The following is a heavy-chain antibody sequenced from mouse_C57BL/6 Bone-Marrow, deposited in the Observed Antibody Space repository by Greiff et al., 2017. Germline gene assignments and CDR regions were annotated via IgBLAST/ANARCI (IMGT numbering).Heavy chain of an antibody. J-gene: IGHJ2*01. V-gene: IGHV5-2*01. CDR2: INSDGGST. D-gene: IGHD4-1*01. CDR3: ARRGELGRDY. Sequence: EVKLMESGGGLVQPGESLKLSCESDEYEFPSHDMSWVRKTPEKRLELVAAINSDGGSTYYPDTMERRFIISRDITKKTLYLQMSSLRSEDTALYYCARRGELGRDYWGQGTTLTVSS. CDR1: EYEFPSHD.